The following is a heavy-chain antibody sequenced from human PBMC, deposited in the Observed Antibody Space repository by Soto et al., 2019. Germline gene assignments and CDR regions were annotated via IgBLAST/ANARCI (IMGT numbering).Heavy chain of an antibody. CDR2: INPGGVST. D-gene: IGHD3-22*01. CDR1: GYTFTTYY. Sequence: QVQLVQSGAEVKKPGASVEVSCKASGYTFTTYYIHWVRHAPGQGLEWMGVINPGGVSTKYAQKFQGRVTMTSDTSTSTVYMELSSLRSEDTAMYYCAATRGYSPPFDSWGQGTRVTVS. J-gene: IGHJ4*02. CDR3: AATRGYSPPFDS. V-gene: IGHV1-46*01.